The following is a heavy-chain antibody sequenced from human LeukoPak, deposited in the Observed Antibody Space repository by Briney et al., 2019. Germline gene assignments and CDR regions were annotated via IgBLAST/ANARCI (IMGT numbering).Heavy chain of an antibody. Sequence: GGSLRLSCAASEFSVGSNYMTWVRQAPGKGLEWASLIYSGGSTYYADSVKGRFTISRDNSKNTLYLQMNSLRAEDTAVYYCARRKLRYYYRSGSSFSFFYYYYMDVWGKGTTVTVSS. CDR3: ARRKLRYYYRSGSSFSFFYYYYMDV. CDR2: IYSGGST. V-gene: IGHV3-66*01. J-gene: IGHJ6*03. CDR1: EFSVGSNY. D-gene: IGHD3-10*01.